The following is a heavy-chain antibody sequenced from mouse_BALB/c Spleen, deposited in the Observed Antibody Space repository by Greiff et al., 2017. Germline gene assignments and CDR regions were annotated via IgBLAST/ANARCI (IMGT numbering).Heavy chain of an antibody. CDR2: INPSTGYT. J-gene: IGHJ1*01. D-gene: IGHD5-1*01. CDR1: GYTFTSYW. V-gene: IGHV1-7*01. CDR3: ASTSQETYDWYFDV. Sequence: VQLQQSGAELAKPGASVKMSCKASGYTFTSYWMHWVKQRPGQGLEWIGYINPSTGYTEYNQKFKDKATLTADKSSSTAYMQLSSLTSEDSAVYYCASTSQETYDWYFDVWGAGTTVTVSS.